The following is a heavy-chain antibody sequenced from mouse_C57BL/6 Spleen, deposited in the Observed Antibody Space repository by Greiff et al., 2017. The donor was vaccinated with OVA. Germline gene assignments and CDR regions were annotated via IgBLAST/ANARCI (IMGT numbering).Heavy chain of an antibody. D-gene: IGHD3-2*02. Sequence: EVQLVESGPELVKPGASVKISCKASGYSFTGYYMNWVKQSPEKSLEWIGEINPSTGGTTYNQKFKAKATLTVDKSSSTAYMQLKSLTSEDSAVYYCARGAQGYAMDYWGQGTSVTVSS. CDR3: ARGAQGYAMDY. J-gene: IGHJ4*01. CDR2: INPSTGGT. V-gene: IGHV1-42*01. CDR1: GYSFTGYY.